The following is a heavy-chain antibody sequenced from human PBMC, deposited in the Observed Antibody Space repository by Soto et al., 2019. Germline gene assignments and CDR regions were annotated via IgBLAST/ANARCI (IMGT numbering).Heavy chain of an antibody. V-gene: IGHV1-18*01. CDR3: ARSTGYDFWSGYSEVNWFDP. J-gene: IGHJ5*02. CDR2: ISAYNGNT. CDR1: GYTFTSYG. Sequence: ASVKVSCKASGYTFTSYGISWVRQAPGQGLEWMGWISAYNGNTNYAQKLQGRVTMTTDTSTSTAYMELRSLRSDDTAVYYCARSTGYDFWSGYSEVNWFDPWGQGTLVTVSS. D-gene: IGHD3-3*01.